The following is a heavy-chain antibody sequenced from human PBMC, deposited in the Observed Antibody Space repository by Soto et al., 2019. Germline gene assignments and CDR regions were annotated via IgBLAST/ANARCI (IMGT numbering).Heavy chain of an antibody. CDR1: GFTFSTYG. J-gene: IGHJ6*02. D-gene: IGHD4-17*01. V-gene: IGHV3-30*18. CDR2: ISYDGTNK. Sequence: QVKLVESGGGEVQPGRSLTLSCAASGFTFSTYGMHWVRQTPGKGLEWVAVISYDGTNKFYSDSVKGRFTISRDNFKNTLTLQRNNLRSDDTSVYSCAKDLQSYGDYDYYCYGMDVWGLGTRVTVSS. CDR3: AKDLQSYGDYDYYCYGMDV.